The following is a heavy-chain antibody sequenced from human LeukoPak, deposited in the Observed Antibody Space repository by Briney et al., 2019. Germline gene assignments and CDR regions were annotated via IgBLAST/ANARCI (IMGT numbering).Heavy chain of an antibody. CDR2: ISSSGSTI. CDR1: GFTFSSYE. Sequence: GGSLRLSCAASGFTFSSYEMNWVRQAPGKGLEWVSYISSSGSTIYYADSVKGRFTISRDNAKNSLYLQMNSLRAEDTAVYYCARGAEIYYDSSGWLGAFDIWGQGTMVTVSS. D-gene: IGHD3-22*01. V-gene: IGHV3-48*03. J-gene: IGHJ3*02. CDR3: ARGAEIYYDSSGWLGAFDI.